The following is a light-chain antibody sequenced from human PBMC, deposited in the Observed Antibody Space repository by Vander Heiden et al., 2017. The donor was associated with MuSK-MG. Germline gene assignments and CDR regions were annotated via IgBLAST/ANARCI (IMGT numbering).Light chain of an antibody. V-gene: IGLV3-21*03. CDR1: NIGSKS. CDR2: DDG. J-gene: IGLJ2*01. Sequence: SYVLTQPPSVSVAPGKTARITCGGNNIGSKSVHWYQQKPRQEAVQVVFDDGSRPSGIADRFSCCTTGNKATPLISRVEAGDEADDYCHVWDSSSDHDVFGGGTKLTVL. CDR3: HVWDSSSDHDV.